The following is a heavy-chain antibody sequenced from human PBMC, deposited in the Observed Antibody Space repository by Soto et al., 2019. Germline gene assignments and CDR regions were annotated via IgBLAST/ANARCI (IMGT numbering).Heavy chain of an antibody. CDR1: GYTFTSYG. CDR2: ISAYNGNT. J-gene: IGHJ6*02. V-gene: IGHV1-18*01. Sequence: VASVKVSCKASGYTFTSYGISWVRQAPGQGLEWMGWISAYNGNTNYAQKLQGRVTMTTDTSTSTAYMELRSLRSDDTAVYYCVIDKGGGYPLPFGMDVSGQGTTVTVSS. D-gene: IGHD1-26*01. CDR3: VIDKGGGYPLPFGMDV.